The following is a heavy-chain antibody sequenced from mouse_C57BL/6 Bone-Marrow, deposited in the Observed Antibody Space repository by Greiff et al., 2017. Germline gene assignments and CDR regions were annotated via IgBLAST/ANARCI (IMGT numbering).Heavy chain of an antibody. CDR3: ALLLFAY. CDR1: GYTFTSYG. D-gene: IGHD1-1*01. V-gene: IGHV1-81*01. Sequence: VQLQQSGAELARPGASVKLSCKASGYTFTSYGISWVKQRTGQGLEWIGEIYPRSGNTYYNEKFKGKATLTADKSSSTAYMELRSLTSEDSAVYFCALLLFAYGGQGALVTVSA. J-gene: IGHJ3*01. CDR2: IYPRSGNT.